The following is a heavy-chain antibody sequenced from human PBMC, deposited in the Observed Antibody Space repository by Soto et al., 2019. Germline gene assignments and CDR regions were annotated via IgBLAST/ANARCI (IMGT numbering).Heavy chain of an antibody. V-gene: IGHV3-66*01. D-gene: IGHD6-19*01. Sequence: GGSLRLSCAASGFNVSVNYMSWVRQAPGKGLEWVSVMYGSGTTYYADSVKGRFTISRDNAKNSLYLQMNSLRAEDTAVYYCARDTTTGYSSGWPYWGQGTLVTVSS. CDR3: ARDTTTGYSSGWPY. CDR1: GFNVSVNY. J-gene: IGHJ4*02. CDR2: MYGSGTT.